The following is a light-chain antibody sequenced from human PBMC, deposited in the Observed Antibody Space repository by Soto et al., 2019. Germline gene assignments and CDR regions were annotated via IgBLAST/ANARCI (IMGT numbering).Light chain of an antibody. V-gene: IGLV1-40*01. CDR1: SSNIGAGYD. J-gene: IGLJ1*01. CDR3: QSYDSSLSGSPLSV. Sequence: QSVLAQPPSVSGAPGQRVTISCTGSSSNIGAGYDVHWYQQLPGTAPKLLIYGNSNRPSGVPDRFSGSKSGTSASLAITGLQAEDEADYYCQSYDSSLSGSPLSVFGTGTKVTV. CDR2: GNS.